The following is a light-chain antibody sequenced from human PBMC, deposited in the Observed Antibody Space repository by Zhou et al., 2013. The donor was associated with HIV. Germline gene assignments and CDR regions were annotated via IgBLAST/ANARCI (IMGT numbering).Light chain of an antibody. J-gene: IGKJ1*01. Sequence: DIQMTQSPSTLTASIGERVTITCRAGQSIATSLAWYQQKPGKAPKLLIYEASTLQTGVTSSFSGSASGTDFTLTISSLHPNDLATYYCQQYSRYPWTFGQGTKVEI. CDR3: QQYSRYPWT. CDR1: QSIATS. CDR2: EAS. V-gene: IGKV1-5*03.